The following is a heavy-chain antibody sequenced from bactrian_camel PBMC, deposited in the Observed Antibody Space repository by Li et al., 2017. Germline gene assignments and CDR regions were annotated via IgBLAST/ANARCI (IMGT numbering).Heavy chain of an antibody. CDR2: IGSDGSL. V-gene: IGHV3S55*01. J-gene: IGHJ4*01. D-gene: IGHD2*01. Sequence: HVQLVESRGGAVQAGGSLNLSCVASGFTVSSACTGWFRQAPGKERASVAAIGSDGSLSYADSVMGRFTISKDNAKNTLYLQLNSLTPEDTAMYYCAVDVADCSGGYCCAGVRWRSWGQGTQVTVS. CDR1: GFTVSSAC. CDR3: AVDVADCSGGYCCAGVRWRS.